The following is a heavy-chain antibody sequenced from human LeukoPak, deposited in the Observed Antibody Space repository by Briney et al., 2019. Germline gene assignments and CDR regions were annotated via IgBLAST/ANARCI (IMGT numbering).Heavy chain of an antibody. CDR2: IYPGDSDT. D-gene: IGHD3-22*01. J-gene: IGHJ4*02. CDR3: AIPSEYDSSGYYY. CDR1: GYSFTSYW. Sequence: GESLKISCKGSGYSFTSYWIGWVRQMPGKGLEWMGTIYPGDSDTRYSPSFQGQVTISADKSISTAYLQWSSLKASDTAMYYCAIPSEYDSSGYYYWGQGTLVTVSS. V-gene: IGHV5-51*01.